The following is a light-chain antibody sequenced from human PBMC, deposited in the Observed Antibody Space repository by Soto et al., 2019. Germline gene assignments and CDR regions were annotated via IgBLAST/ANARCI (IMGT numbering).Light chain of an antibody. CDR1: SFNIDNNY. Sequence: QSVLTQPPSVSAAPGQKVTISCSGSSFNIDNNYVSWYQQLPGTSPKLLIYDDNKRPSGIPDRFSGSKSGTSATLGITGLQTGDEADYYCGTWDSSLSAWVFGGGTKLTVL. J-gene: IGLJ3*02. V-gene: IGLV1-51*01. CDR3: GTWDSSLSAWV. CDR2: DDN.